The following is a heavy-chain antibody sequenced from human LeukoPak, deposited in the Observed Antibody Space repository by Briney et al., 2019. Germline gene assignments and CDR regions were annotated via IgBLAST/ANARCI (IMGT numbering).Heavy chain of an antibody. D-gene: IGHD2-21*02. J-gene: IGHJ4*02. CDR2: IGTSNSHR. CDR3: ARDGLRRPPTPYCGGDCPLDY. Sequence: GGSLRLSCAGSGFSFSYQGMTWVRQAPGKGLEWVSSIGTSNSHRYYADSVKGRFTISRDNAKSSVYLQMNRLSAEDTAIYYCARDGLRRPPTPYCGGDCPLDYWGQGTLVSVSS. V-gene: IGHV3-21*06. CDR1: GFSFSYQG.